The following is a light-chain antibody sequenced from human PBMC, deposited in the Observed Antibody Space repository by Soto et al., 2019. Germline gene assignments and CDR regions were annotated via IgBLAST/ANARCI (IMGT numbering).Light chain of an antibody. CDR2: EVS. J-gene: IGLJ1*01. CDR3: SSYRTTRPYGV. V-gene: IGLV2-14*01. Sequence: QSALPQPASVPGAPGQSITISCTGTNSDVGGYNQVSWYQHHPGKAPKLMISEVSNRPSGVSNRFSGAKSGNTASLTISGLKAEDEADYLCSSYRTTRPYGVFGTGTKLTVL. CDR1: NSDVGGYNQ.